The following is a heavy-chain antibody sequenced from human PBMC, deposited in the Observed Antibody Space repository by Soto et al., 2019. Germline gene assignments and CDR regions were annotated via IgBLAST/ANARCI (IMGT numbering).Heavy chain of an antibody. J-gene: IGHJ6*02. CDR3: ARGGITMVRGAADNYYYYYGMDV. D-gene: IGHD3-10*01. CDR1: GGTFSSYA. Sequence: SVKVSCKASGGTFSSYAISWVRQAPGQGLECMGGIIPIFATANYAQKFQGRVTITADESTSTAYMELSSLRSEDTAVYYCARGGITMVRGAADNYYYYYGMDVWGQGTTVTVSS. CDR2: IIPIFATA. V-gene: IGHV1-69*13.